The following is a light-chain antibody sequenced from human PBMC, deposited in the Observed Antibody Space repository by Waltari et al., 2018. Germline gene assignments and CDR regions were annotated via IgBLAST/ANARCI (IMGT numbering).Light chain of an antibody. CDR1: QGISSY. CDR2: AAS. CDR3: QQYYSYPWT. Sequence: AIRMTQSPSSLSASTGDRVTITCRASQGISSYLAWYQQKPGKAPKLLIYAASTLQSGVPSRFICSGSGTDFTLTISCLQSEDFATYYCQQYYSYPWTFGQWTKVEIK. V-gene: IGKV1-8*01. J-gene: IGKJ1*01.